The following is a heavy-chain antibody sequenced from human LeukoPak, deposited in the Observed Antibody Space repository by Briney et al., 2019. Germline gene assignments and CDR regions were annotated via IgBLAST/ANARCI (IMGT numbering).Heavy chain of an antibody. CDR2: ISSSGKYI. CDR3: SRDVSRDISCYTA. Sequence: GESLRLSCAASGFSFSSSSMNWVRQAPGRGLEWVSSISSSGKYIYYADSMTGRFTVSRDNARSLVYLEMNSLRAEDTAIYYCSRDVSRDISCYTAWGQGTLVTVSS. V-gene: IGHV3-21*01. CDR1: GFSFSSSS. D-gene: IGHD2-2*02. J-gene: IGHJ4*02.